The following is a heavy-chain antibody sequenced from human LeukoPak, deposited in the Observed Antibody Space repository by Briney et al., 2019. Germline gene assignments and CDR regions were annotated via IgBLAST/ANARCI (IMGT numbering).Heavy chain of an antibody. CDR2: ISSSGFIT. D-gene: IGHD6-13*01. V-gene: IGHV3-48*04. Sequence: PGGSLRLSCAVSGFSFNNFAMVWVRQAPGKGLEWVSYISSSGFITYFADAVKGRFTISRDNAKNSLYLQMNSLRAEDTAVYYCARDGSTAYSSSWFDYWGQGTLVTVSS. CDR1: GFSFNNFA. CDR3: ARDGSTAYSSSWFDY. J-gene: IGHJ4*02.